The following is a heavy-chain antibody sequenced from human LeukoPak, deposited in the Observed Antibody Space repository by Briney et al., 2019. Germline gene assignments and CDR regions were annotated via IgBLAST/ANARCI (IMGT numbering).Heavy chain of an antibody. J-gene: IGHJ3*02. Sequence: PGGSLRLSCAASGFTFSSYGMHWVRQAPGKGLEWVAVISYDGSNKYYADSVKGRFTISRDNSKNTLYLQMNSLRAEDTAVYYCAREFSGYAFDIWGQGTMVTVSS. D-gene: IGHD6-19*01. CDR3: AREFSGYAFDI. CDR2: ISYDGSNK. CDR1: GFTFSSYG. V-gene: IGHV3-30*03.